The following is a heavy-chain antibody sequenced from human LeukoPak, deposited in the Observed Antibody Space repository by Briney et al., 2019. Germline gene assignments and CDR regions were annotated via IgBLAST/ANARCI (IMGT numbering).Heavy chain of an antibody. D-gene: IGHD3-22*01. CDR3: ARARRITMIRWVQGAFDI. CDR2: INHSGGT. V-gene: IGHV4-34*01. CDR1: GGSFSGYY. Sequence: PSETLSLTCAVYGGSFSGYYWSWIRQPPGKGLEWIGEINHSGGTNYNPSLKSRVTISVDTSKNQFSLKLSSVTAADTAVYYCARARRITMIRWVQGAFDIWGQGTMVTVSS. J-gene: IGHJ3*02.